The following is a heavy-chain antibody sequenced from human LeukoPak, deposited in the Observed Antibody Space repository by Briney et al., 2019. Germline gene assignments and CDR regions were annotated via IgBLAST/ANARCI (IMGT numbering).Heavy chain of an antibody. J-gene: IGHJ5*02. D-gene: IGHD3-3*01. CDR3: ARRVIGDYDFWSGSAPGNWFDP. CDR2: IYPGDPDT. CDR1: GYSFTSYW. Sequence: GESLKISCKGSGYSFTSYWIGWVRQMPGKGLEWMGIIYPGDPDTRYSPSFQGQVTISADKSISTAYLQWSSLKASDTAMYYCARRVIGDYDFWSGSAPGNWFDPWGQGTLVTVSS. V-gene: IGHV5-51*01.